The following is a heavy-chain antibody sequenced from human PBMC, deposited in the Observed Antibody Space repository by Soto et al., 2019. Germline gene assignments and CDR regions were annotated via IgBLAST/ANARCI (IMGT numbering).Heavy chain of an antibody. J-gene: IGHJ6*02. V-gene: IGHV4-30-2*03. Sequence: SQTMSLTCSVACGSISSLGYSWSCIRQPPGKGLEWIGYIYYSGSTYYNPSLKSRVTISVDTSKNQFSLKLSSVTAADTAVYYCARHGRAAAGTLLYYYGMDVWGQGTTVTVSS. CDR1: CGSISSLGYS. D-gene: IGHD6-13*01. CDR3: ARHGRAAAGTLLYYYGMDV. CDR2: IYYSGST.